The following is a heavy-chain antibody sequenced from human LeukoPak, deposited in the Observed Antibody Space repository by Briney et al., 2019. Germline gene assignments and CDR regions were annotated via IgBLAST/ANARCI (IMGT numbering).Heavy chain of an antibody. J-gene: IGHJ4*02. CDR3: ARHHIWFGEFKTTSY. Sequence: GECLKISCKGSGYSFTSYWISCVGHMPRKGLEWMGRIESSDSCTNYSPSFQGHVTTSADESIITAYLQWTSLKASDTAMYYCARHHIWFGEFKTTSYWGQGTLVTVSS. D-gene: IGHD3-10*01. CDR1: GYSFTSYW. V-gene: IGHV5-10-1*01. CDR2: IESSDSCT.